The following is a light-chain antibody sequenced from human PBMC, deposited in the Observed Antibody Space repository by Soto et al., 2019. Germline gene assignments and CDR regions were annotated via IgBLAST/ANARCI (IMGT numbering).Light chain of an antibody. J-gene: IGKJ1*01. V-gene: IGKV1-39*01. CDR1: QSISSY. CDR3: QQSYSTPT. Sequence: DIQMTQSPSSLSASVGERVTITCRASQSISSYFNWYQQKPGKAPQLLIYAASSLQGTVASRFSSGGSGTYSTLIISSLPDEYFATYYYQQSYSTPTFGQGTKVEIK. CDR2: AAS.